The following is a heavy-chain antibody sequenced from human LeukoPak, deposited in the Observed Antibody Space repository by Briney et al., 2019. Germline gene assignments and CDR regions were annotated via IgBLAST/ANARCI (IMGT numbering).Heavy chain of an antibody. D-gene: IGHD1-1*01. CDR3: ARELERRGGVDP. J-gene: IGHJ5*02. Sequence: SETLSLTCAVYGGSFSGYYWSWIRQPPGKGLEWIGEINHSGSTNYNPSLKSRVTISVDTSKNQFSLKLSSVTAADTAVYYCARELERRGGVDPWGQGTLVTVSS. CDR1: GGSFSGYY. V-gene: IGHV4-34*01. CDR2: INHSGST.